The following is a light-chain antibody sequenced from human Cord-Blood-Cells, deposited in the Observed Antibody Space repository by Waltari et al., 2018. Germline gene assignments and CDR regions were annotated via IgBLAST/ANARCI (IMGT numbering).Light chain of an antibody. Sequence: QSALTQPASVSGSPGQSITIPCTGTRSDVGSYNLFSWYQQHPGKAPKLMIYEGSKRPSGVSNRFSGSKSGNTASLTISGLQAEDEADYYCCSYAGSSSYVFGTGTKVTVL. CDR3: CSYAGSSSYV. V-gene: IGLV2-23*01. J-gene: IGLJ1*01. CDR2: EGS. CDR1: RSDVGSYNL.